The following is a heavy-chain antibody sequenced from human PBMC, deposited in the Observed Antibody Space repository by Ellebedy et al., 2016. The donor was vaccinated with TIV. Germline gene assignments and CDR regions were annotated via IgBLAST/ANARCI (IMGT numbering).Heavy chain of an antibody. V-gene: IGHV4-59*01. Sequence: MPGGSLRLSCTVSGGSISSYYWSWIRQPPGKGLEWIGYTYYSGSTNYNPSLKSRVTISVDTSKNQFSLKLSSVTAADTAVYYCARGEVTLYYYGMDVWGQGTTVTVSS. CDR2: TYYSGST. CDR1: GGSISSYY. CDR3: ARGEVTLYYYGMDV. J-gene: IGHJ6*02.